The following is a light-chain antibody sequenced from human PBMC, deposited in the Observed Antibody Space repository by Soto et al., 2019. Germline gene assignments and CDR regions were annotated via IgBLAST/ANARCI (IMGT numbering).Light chain of an antibody. J-gene: IGKJ5*01. V-gene: IGKV3-11*01. CDR2: DAS. CDR3: QKRSNWPIT. CDR1: QSVSSY. Sequence: VMTQSPATLSMSPGESATLPCRASQSVSSYLAWYQQKTCQAPRLLIYDASNRATGIPDRFSGSGSGTDFTLTISRLEPEDFAVYYCQKRSNWPITFGQGTRLEIK.